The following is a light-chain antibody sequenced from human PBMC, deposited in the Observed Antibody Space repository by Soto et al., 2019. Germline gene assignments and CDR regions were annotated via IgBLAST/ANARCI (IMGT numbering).Light chain of an antibody. CDR3: QNYNSAPLT. CDR2: ATS. Sequence: DIQMTQSPSSLSASVGDRVTITCRASQDISNSLAWYQQKPGKVPKVLIYATSILQSGVPARFSGRCSGTDFTLTSSSLQPEDVANYYCQNYNSAPLTFGGGTKVEI. CDR1: QDISNS. J-gene: IGKJ4*01. V-gene: IGKV1-27*01.